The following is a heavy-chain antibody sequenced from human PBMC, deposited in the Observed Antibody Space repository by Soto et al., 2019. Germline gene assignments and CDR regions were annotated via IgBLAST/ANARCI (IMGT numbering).Heavy chain of an antibody. J-gene: IGHJ4*02. CDR2: IYYSGST. D-gene: IGHD3-10*01. CDR3: ARYYYGSGSYQDY. V-gene: IGHV4-30-4*01. Sequence: SETLSLTCTVSGGSISSGDYYWSWIRQPPGKGLEWIGYIYYSGSTYYNPSLKSRVTISVDTSNNQFSLKLTSVTAADTAVYYCARYYYGSGSYQDYWGQGTLVTVSS. CDR1: GGSISSGDYY.